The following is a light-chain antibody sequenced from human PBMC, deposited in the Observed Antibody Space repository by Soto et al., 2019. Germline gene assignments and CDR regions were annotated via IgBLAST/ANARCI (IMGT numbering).Light chain of an antibody. CDR2: RDN. J-gene: IGLJ2*01. CDR3: SARDDSTYRTV. V-gene: IGLV1-44*01. CDR1: SSDIGSNP. Sequence: QSVLTQPPSASGTPGQRVAISCSGGSSDIGSNPVNWYLHLPGAAPKLLIYRDNQRPSGVPDRFSGSKSGTSASLTISGLQSEDEADYYCSARDDSTYRTVFGGGTKLTVL.